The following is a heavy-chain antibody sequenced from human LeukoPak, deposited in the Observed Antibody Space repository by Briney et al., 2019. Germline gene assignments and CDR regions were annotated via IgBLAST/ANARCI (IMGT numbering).Heavy chain of an antibody. V-gene: IGHV7-4-1*02. J-gene: IGHJ5*02. CDR3: ARETGVVVAAHNWFDP. D-gene: IGHD2-15*01. Sequence: GASVKVSCKASGYTFTSYAMNWVRQAPGQGLEWMGWINTNTGNPTYAQGFTGRFVFSLDTSVSTAYLQISSLKAEDTAVYYCARETGVVVAAHNWFDPWGQGTLVTVSS. CDR2: INTNTGNP. CDR1: GYTFTSYA.